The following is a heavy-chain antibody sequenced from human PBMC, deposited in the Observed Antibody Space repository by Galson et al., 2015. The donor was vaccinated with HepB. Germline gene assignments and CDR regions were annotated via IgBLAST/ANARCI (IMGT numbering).Heavy chain of an antibody. V-gene: IGHV1-69*13. J-gene: IGHJ6*03. CDR1: GGTFSSYA. CDR2: IIPIFGTA. Sequence: SVKVSCKASGGTFSSYAISWVRQAPGQELEWMGGIIPIFGTANYAQKFQGRVTITADESTSAAYVELSSLRSEDTAVYYCARVPYYDFWSGYYTYYYYYMDVWGKGTTVTVSS. D-gene: IGHD3-3*01. CDR3: ARVPYYDFWSGYYTYYYYYMDV.